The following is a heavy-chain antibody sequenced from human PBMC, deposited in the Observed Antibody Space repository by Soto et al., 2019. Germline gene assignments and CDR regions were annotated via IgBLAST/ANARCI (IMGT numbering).Heavy chain of an antibody. CDR2: ISYDGSNK. CDR1: GFTFSSYA. CDR3: ARDGKYCSSTSCSHYYYYGMDG. V-gene: IGHV3-30-3*01. D-gene: IGHD2-2*01. J-gene: IGHJ6*02. Sequence: GSLRLSCAASGFTFSSYAMSWVRQAPGKGLEWVAVISYDGSNKCYADSVKGRFTISRDNSKNTLYLQMNSLRAEDTAVYYCARDGKYCSSTSCSHYYYYGMDGWGQGPTVTVSS.